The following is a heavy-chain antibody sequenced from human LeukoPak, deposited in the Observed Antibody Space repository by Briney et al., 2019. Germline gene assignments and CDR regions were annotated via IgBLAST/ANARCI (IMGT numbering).Heavy chain of an antibody. J-gene: IGHJ4*02. V-gene: IGHV3-11*01. CDR3: AKSASVDTAMGAAFDY. CDR2: ISSSGSTI. CDR1: GFTFSTSA. Sequence: PGGSLRLSCAASGFTFSTSAMSWVRQAPGKGLEWVSYISSSGSTIYYADSVKGRFTISRDNAKNSLYLQMNSLRAEDTAVYYCAKSASVDTAMGAAFDYWGQGTLVTVSS. D-gene: IGHD5-18*01.